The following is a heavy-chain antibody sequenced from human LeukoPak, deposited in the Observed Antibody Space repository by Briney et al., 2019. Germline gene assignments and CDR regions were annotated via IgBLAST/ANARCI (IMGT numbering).Heavy chain of an antibody. CDR2: IYYSGST. V-gene: IGHV4-59*08. CDR3: ARRRGDYGSGELDI. D-gene: IGHD3-10*01. J-gene: IGHJ3*02. Sequence: PSETLSLTCTVSGGSISSYYWFWIRQPPGKGLEYIGYIYYSGSTNYNPSLKSRVTISLDTSKNQFSLKLSSVTAADTVVYYCARRRGDYGSGELDIWGQGTMVTVSS. CDR1: GGSISSYY.